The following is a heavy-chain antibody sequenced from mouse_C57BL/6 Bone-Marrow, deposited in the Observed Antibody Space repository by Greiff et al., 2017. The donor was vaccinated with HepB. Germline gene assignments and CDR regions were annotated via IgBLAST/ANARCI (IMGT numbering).Heavy chain of an antibody. CDR3: ARVNYYDYDDGFAY. CDR1: GYTFTSYW. D-gene: IGHD2-4*01. Sequence: QVQLQQPGAELVRPGSSVKLSCKASGYTFTSYWMHWVKQRPIQGLEWIGNIDPSDSETHYNQKFKGKATLTVDTSSSTAYMQLSSLTSEDSAVYYCARVNYYDYDDGFAYWGQGTLVTVSA. V-gene: IGHV1-52*01. J-gene: IGHJ3*01. CDR2: IDPSDSET.